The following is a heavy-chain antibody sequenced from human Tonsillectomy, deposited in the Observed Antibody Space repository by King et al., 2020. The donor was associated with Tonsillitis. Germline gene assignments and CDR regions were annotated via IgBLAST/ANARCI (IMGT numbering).Heavy chain of an antibody. CDR1: GFTFSSYA. CDR3: ASEYLNLWFGESPGCFDY. V-gene: IGHV3-30-3*01. J-gene: IGHJ4*02. D-gene: IGHD3-10*01. CDR2: ISYDGSNK. Sequence: VQLVESGGGVVQPGRSLRLSCAASGFTFSSYAMHWVRQAPGKGLEWVAVISYDGSNKYYADSVKGRFTISRDNSKNTLYLQMNSLRAEDTAVYYCASEYLNLWFGESPGCFDYWGQGTLVTVSS.